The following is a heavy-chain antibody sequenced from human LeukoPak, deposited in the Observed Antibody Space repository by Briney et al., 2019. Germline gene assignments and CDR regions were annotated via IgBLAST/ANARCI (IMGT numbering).Heavy chain of an antibody. J-gene: IGHJ6*03. V-gene: IGHV1-2*02. D-gene: IGHD2-15*01. Sequence: ASVKVSCKASGYTFTGYYMHWVRQAPGQGLEWMGWINPNSGGTNYAQKFQGRVTMTRDTSISTAYMELSRLRSDDTAVYYCARDGSAGYCSGGSCYRLYYYMDVWGKGTTVTVSS. CDR3: ARDGSAGYCSGGSCYRLYYYMDV. CDR2: INPNSGGT. CDR1: GYTFTGYY.